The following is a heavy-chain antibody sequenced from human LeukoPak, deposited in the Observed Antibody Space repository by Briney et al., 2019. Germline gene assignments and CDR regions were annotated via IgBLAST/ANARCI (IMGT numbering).Heavy chain of an antibody. D-gene: IGHD5-18*01. CDR2: IRYDGSNK. V-gene: IGHV3-30*02. CDR3: ARDLHVDTAMAWDY. Sequence: PGGSLRLSCAASGFTFSSYGVHWVRQAPGKGLEWVAFIRYDGSNKYYADSVKGRFTISRDNAKNSLYLQMNSLRAEDTAVYYCARDLHVDTAMAWDYWGQGTLVTVSS. CDR1: GFTFSSYG. J-gene: IGHJ4*02.